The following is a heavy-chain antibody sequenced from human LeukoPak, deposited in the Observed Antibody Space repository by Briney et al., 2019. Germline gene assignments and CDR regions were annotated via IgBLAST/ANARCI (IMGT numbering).Heavy chain of an antibody. V-gene: IGHV1-46*01. Sequence: SVKVSCKASGYTHTRYYMHWVRQAPGGERERMGVINPRVGSRNYAHKIQGRDTVTRDTRTRTHYIEVSRLRSEDTPTYNCARDLSGVDTAMSFLYSNSGTDGGGQGSTATVSS. CDR2: INPRVGSR. CDR3: ARDLSGVDTAMSFLYSNSGTDG. D-gene: IGHD5-18*01. J-gene: IGHJ6*01. CDR1: GYTHTRYY.